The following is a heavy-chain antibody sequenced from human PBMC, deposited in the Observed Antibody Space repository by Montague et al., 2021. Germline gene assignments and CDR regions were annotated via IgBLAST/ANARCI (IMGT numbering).Heavy chain of an antibody. CDR3: TRGEVAVTGIDY. D-gene: IGHD6-19*01. J-gene: IGHJ4*02. Sequence: SETLSLTCAVYGGSLSGYIWNWIRQPPGRDLEWIGQISHTGSTSYNPSLKSRVTMSVDTSENHVSLRLSSVTAADTAVYYCTRGEVAVTGIDYWGQGALVTPSS. V-gene: IGHV4-34*01. CDR2: ISHTGST. CDR1: GGSLSGYI.